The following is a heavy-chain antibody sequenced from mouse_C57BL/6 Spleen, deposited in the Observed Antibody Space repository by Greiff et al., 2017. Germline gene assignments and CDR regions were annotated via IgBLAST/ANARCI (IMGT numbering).Heavy chain of an antibody. CDR3: ARLTYYYGSSYDWYFDV. CDR1: GYTFTSYW. D-gene: IGHD1-1*01. CDR2: IYPGSGST. V-gene: IGHV1-55*01. Sequence: QVQLQQPGAELVKPGASVKMSCKASGYTFTSYWITWVKQRPGQGLEWIGDIYPGSGSTNYNEKFKSKATLTVDTSSRTAYMQLSSLTSEDSAVYYCARLTYYYGSSYDWYFDVWGTGTTVTVSS. J-gene: IGHJ1*03.